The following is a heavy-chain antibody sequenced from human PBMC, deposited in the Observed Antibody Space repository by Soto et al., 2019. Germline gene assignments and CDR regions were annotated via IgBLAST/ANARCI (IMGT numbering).Heavy chain of an antibody. V-gene: IGHV1-69*02. Sequence: GASVKDSCKASGGTFSSYPISWLRQAPGQGLEWMGRIIPILGIANYAQKFQGRATITADKSTSTAYMELSSLRSEDTAVCYCVSKYGSGGSCYYDAFDIWGQGTMVTVSS. D-gene: IGHD2-15*01. CDR1: GGTFSSYP. J-gene: IGHJ3*02. CDR2: IIPILGIA. CDR3: VSKYGSGGSCYYDAFDI.